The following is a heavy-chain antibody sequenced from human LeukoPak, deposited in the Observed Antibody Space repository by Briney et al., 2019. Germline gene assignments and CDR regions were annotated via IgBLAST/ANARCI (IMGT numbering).Heavy chain of an antibody. D-gene: IGHD3-9*01. V-gene: IGHV3-30*18. Sequence: GGSLRLSCAASGFTFSSYGMHWVCQAPGKGLEWAAVISFDGTTKYYADSVKGRFTISRDNSKNTVYLQMNSLRVEDTAVYYCAKDYYDILTGLLYYFDYWGQGTLVTVSS. CDR1: GFTFSSYG. CDR2: ISFDGTTK. CDR3: AKDYYDILTGLLYYFDY. J-gene: IGHJ4*02.